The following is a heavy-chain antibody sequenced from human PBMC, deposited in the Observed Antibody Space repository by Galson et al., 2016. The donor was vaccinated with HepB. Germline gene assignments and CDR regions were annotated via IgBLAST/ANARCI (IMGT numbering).Heavy chain of an antibody. CDR3: TRAQRVDTGAGYFDY. Sequence: SLRLSCAASGFTFSDYAMSWFRQVPGKGLEWVGFIRMKSYGGTTEYDASVRGRVTISRDDYKSIAYLQMSSLKTEDTAVYYCTRAQRVDTGAGYFDYWGQGALVTVSS. J-gene: IGHJ4*02. D-gene: IGHD5-18*01. V-gene: IGHV3-49*03. CDR2: IRMKSYGGTT. CDR1: GFTFSDYA.